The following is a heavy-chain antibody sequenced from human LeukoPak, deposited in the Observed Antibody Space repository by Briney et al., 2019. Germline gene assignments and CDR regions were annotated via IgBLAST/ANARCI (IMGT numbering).Heavy chain of an antibody. J-gene: IGHJ6*02. D-gene: IGHD6-13*01. Sequence: PSETLSLTCTVSGGSISSYYCSWIRQPAGKGLEWIGRIYTSGSTNYNPSLKSRVTMSVDTSKNQFSLKLSSVTAADTAVYYCARGGDSSSWYYYYGMDVWGQGTTVTVSS. V-gene: IGHV4-4*07. CDR2: IYTSGST. CDR1: GGSISSYY. CDR3: ARGGDSSSWYYYYGMDV.